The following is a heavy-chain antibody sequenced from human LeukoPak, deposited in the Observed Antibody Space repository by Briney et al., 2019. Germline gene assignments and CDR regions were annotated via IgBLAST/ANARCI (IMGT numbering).Heavy chain of an antibody. CDR2: IKQDGSEK. Sequence: GGSLRLSCAASGFTVSSNYMSWVRQAPGKGLEWVANIKQDGSEKYYVDSVKGRFTISRDNAKNSLYLQMNSLRAEDTAVYYCARGRDGYSYETRAFDIWGQGTMVTVSS. CDR1: GFTVSSNY. CDR3: ARGRDGYSYETRAFDI. V-gene: IGHV3-7*01. J-gene: IGHJ3*02. D-gene: IGHD5-18*01.